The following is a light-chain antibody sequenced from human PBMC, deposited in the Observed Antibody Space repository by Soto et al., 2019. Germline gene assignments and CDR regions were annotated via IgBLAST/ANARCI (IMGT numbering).Light chain of an antibody. J-gene: IGKJ4*01. CDR1: QSISSN. CDR2: RTS. CDR3: QQYNNWPRAT. V-gene: IGKV3-15*01. Sequence: EIVMTQSPATLSLSPGEIATLSVRASQSISSNLAWYQQKPGQAPRLLMFRTSSRATGFPARFSGSGSGTEFNLTISSLQSEDFGVYYCQQYNNWPRATFGGGTKVDIK.